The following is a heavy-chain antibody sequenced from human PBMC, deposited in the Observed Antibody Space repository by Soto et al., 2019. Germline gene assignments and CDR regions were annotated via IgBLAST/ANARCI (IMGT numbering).Heavy chain of an antibody. V-gene: IGHV1-18*01. CDR3: ARDGYGDYGS. CDR1: GYTFTSNG. Sequence: QVQLVQSGAEVKKPGTSVKVSCKASGYTFTSNGISWVRQAPGQGLEWMGWISTNNGNTNYEQKLPGRVTRTRDTSTGISYSELSDLRSDDTAGSSCARDGYGDYGSRGQGCVVTVSS. CDR2: ISTNNGNT. D-gene: IGHD4-17*01. J-gene: IGHJ4*02.